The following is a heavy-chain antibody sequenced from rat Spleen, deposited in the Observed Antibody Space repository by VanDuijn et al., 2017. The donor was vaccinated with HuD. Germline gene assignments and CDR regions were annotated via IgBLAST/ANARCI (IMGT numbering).Heavy chain of an antibody. CDR3: ARLYSSPFDY. CDR2: ISYDGSST. D-gene: IGHD1-8*01. J-gene: IGHJ2*01. CDR1: GFTFSDCY. V-gene: IGHV5-7*01. Sequence: EVQLVESGGGLVQPGRSMKLSCAASGFTFSDCYMAWVRQAPTKGLEWVATISYDGSSTYYRDSVKGRFTISRDNAKSTLYLQMDSLRSEDTATYYCARLYSSPFDYWGQGVMVTVSS.